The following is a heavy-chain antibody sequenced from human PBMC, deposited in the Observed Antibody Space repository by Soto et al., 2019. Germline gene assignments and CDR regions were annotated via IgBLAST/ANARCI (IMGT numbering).Heavy chain of an antibody. V-gene: IGHV4-39*01. CDR1: GGSVSNNTYY. CDR2: IYYDETA. Sequence: PSETLSLTYTVSGGSVSNNTYYWGWIRQSPGKGLEWIGSIYYDETAYFNPSLKSRPTLSIDTSNNHFSLRLNSVTAADTALYFCARQVYSSGWLYFFDTWGQGTLVTVSS. CDR3: ARQVYSSGWLYFFDT. D-gene: IGHD6-19*01. J-gene: IGHJ4*02.